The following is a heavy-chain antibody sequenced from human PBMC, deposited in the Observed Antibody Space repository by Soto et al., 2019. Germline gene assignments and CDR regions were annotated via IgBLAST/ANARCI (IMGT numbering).Heavy chain of an antibody. CDR2: ISYDGSNK. CDR3: ARDAGDIVVVVAASRSLNPYFDY. Sequence: ESGGGVVQPGRSLRLSCAASGFTFSSYAMHWVRQAPGKGLEWVAVISYDGSNKYYADSVKGRFTISRDNSKNTLYLQMNSLRAEDTAVYYCARDAGDIVVVVAASRSLNPYFDYWGQGTLVTVSS. J-gene: IGHJ4*02. D-gene: IGHD2-15*01. CDR1: GFTFSSYA. V-gene: IGHV3-30-3*01.